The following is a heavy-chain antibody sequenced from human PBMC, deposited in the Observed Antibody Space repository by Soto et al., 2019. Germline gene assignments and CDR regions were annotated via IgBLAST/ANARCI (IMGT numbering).Heavy chain of an antibody. V-gene: IGHV4-39*01. CDR3: ARRIAAAETYYYGMEV. CDR1: GGSFSSSSYY. CDR2: LYYGGST. J-gene: IGHJ6*02. D-gene: IGHD6-13*01. Sequence: WETLSLTCTVSGGSFSSSSYYWGRIRQPPGKGLEWIGTLYYGGSTSYNPSLKSRVTISVDTSKNQFSLKLSSVTAADTAVYYCARRIAAAETYYYGMEVWGQGATVTVSS.